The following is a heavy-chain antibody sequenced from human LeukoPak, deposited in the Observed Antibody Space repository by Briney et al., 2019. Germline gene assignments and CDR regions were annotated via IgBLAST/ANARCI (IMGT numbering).Heavy chain of an antibody. CDR3: ATTNYSFNS. Sequence: ASVKVSCKASGYTFTGYYMHWVRQAPGQGLEWMGWINPNSGGTNYAQKFQGRGTMTRDTAISTAYMELSRRSSDDTAVEYCATTNYSFNSWAQGPLFTVSS. D-gene: IGHD5-12*01. CDR2: INPNSGGT. V-gene: IGHV1-2*02. J-gene: IGHJ4*02. CDR1: GYTFTGYY.